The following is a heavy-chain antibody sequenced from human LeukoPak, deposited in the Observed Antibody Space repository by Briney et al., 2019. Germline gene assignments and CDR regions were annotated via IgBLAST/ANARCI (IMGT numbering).Heavy chain of an antibody. Sequence: SETLSLTCTVSGDSISSSYWSWIRQSPGKGLEWIGYIYYSGSTHYNPSLKSRVTISVDTSKNQFSLKLSSVTAADTAVYYCASHLADLDYYYYMDVWGTGTTVTVS. V-gene: IGHV4-59*08. CDR3: ASHLADLDYYYYMDV. D-gene: IGHD3-3*01. J-gene: IGHJ6*03. CDR1: GDSISSSY. CDR2: IYYSGST.